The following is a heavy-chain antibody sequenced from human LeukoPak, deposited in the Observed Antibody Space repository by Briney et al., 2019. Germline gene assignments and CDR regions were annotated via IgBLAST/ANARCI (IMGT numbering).Heavy chain of an antibody. Sequence: GASVKVSCKASGYTFTGHYMHWVRQAPGQGLEWMGWINPNSGGTNYAQKFQGRVTMTRDTSISTAYMELSRLRSDDTAVYYCARDSNEYYDFWSGYSGWFDPWGQGTLVTVSS. CDR1: GYTFTGHY. CDR3: ARDSNEYYDFWSGYSGWFDP. V-gene: IGHV1-2*02. J-gene: IGHJ5*02. CDR2: INPNSGGT. D-gene: IGHD3-3*01.